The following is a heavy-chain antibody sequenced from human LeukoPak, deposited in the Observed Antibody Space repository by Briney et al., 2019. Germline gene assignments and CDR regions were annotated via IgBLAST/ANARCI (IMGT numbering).Heavy chain of an antibody. D-gene: IGHD3-10*01. J-gene: IGHJ5*02. CDR1: GSSINSHY. V-gene: IGHV4-59*08. CDR2: IYSGGGI. CDR3: ARVNIGGSNWFDP. Sequence: PSETLSLTCTVSGSSINSHYWSWIRQSPEKGLEWIGFIYSGGGINYNPSLKSRLTISVDTSKSQFSLKLRSVTAADTAVYYCARVNIGGSNWFDPWGQGTLVTVSS.